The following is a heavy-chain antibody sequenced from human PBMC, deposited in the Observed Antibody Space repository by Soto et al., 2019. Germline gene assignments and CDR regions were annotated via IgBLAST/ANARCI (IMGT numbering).Heavy chain of an antibody. J-gene: IGHJ5*02. CDR3: ARIGYCSGGSCYLGSNWFDP. CDR1: GYTFTSYG. V-gene: IGHV1-8*01. D-gene: IGHD2-15*01. Sequence: GASVKVSCKASGYTFTSYGINWVRQATGQGLEWMGWMNPNSGNTGYAQTFQGRVTMTRNTSLSTAYMELSSLRSEDTAVYYCARIGYCSGGSCYLGSNWFDPWGQGTLVTVSS. CDR2: MNPNSGNT.